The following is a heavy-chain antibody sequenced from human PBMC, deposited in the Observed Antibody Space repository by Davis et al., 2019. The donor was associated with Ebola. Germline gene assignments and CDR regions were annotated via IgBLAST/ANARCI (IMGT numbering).Heavy chain of an antibody. CDR1: GDSVSVNSGG. D-gene: IGHD5-12*01. CDR3: SRGWLRGWFDP. J-gene: IGHJ5*02. Sequence: HALALTCAISGDSVSVNSGGWNWIRQSPSRGLEWLGRTYYMSKWYNDYAPSVVGRISINADTSGNKFYLQLNSVTPDDTAVYYCSRGWLRGWFDPWGQGTQVIVSS. V-gene: IGHV6-1*01. CDR2: TYYMSKWYN.